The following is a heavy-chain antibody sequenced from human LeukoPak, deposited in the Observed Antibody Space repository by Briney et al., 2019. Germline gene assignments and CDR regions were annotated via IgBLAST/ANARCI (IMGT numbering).Heavy chain of an antibody. D-gene: IGHD6-19*01. CDR3: AREWGLRLAVDPKGMDV. J-gene: IGHJ6*02. Sequence: AASVTVSCKASGYTFTSYDIHWVRQAPGQGLEWMGLVHPSTGSTSFTQKFQGRVTMTSDTSTRTVYMELSSLRSEDTAVYYCAREWGLRLAVDPKGMDVWGQGTTVIVSS. CDR2: VHPSTGST. V-gene: IGHV1-46*01. CDR1: GYTFTSYD.